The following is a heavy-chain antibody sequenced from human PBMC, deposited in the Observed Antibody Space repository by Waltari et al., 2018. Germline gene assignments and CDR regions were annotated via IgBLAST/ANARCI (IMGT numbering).Heavy chain of an antibody. Sequence: EVHLLESGGGLVQPGGSLRLSCPASGFPFGNYAMGWVRQAPGKGLEWVSAISGSGDKTYYADSVKGRFTISRDNSKNTLFLQMDSLRADDTALYYCARDGARGGGSCYNYWGQGSLVTVSS. CDR1: GFPFGNYA. CDR3: ARDGARGGGSCYNY. V-gene: IGHV3-23*01. J-gene: IGHJ4*02. CDR2: ISGSGDKT. D-gene: IGHD2-15*01.